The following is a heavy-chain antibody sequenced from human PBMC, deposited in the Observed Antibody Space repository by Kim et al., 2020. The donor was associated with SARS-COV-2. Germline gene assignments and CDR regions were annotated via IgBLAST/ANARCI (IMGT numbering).Heavy chain of an antibody. CDR3: ARLDGDYGMDV. CDR1: DGSVSRSSYY. D-gene: IGHD4-17*01. Sequence: SETLSLTCSVSDGSVSRSSYYWGWIRQPPGKGLEWIGRIFYTGITAYNPSLESQDTISVDTSKKQFSLNLNSVTAADTAVYYCARLDGDYGMDVWGQGTT. V-gene: IGHV4-39*01. J-gene: IGHJ6*02. CDR2: IFYTGIT.